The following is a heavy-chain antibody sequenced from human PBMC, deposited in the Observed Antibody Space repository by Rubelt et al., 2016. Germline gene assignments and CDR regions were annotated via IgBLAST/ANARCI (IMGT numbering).Heavy chain of an antibody. J-gene: IGHJ5*02. D-gene: IGHD1-1*01. CDR3: ARGVGTAFDP. V-gene: IGHV1-2*06. Sequence: QVQLVQSGAAVKKPGASVKVSCKASGYTFTGYYMHWVRQAPGQGLEWMGRINPNSGGTNYRQKIQGRATMTRETSISTAYRELSRLRSDDTAVYYCARGVGTAFDPWGQGTLVTVSS. CDR2: INPNSGGT. CDR1: GYTFTGYY.